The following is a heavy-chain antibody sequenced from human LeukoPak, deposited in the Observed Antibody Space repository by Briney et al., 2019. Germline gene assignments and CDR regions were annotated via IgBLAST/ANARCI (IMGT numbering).Heavy chain of an antibody. J-gene: IGHJ4*02. CDR3: ARDFQSKDSSGYYYYPDY. CDR2: IKQDGSEK. D-gene: IGHD3-22*01. Sequence: GGSLRLSRAASGFTFSSYWMSWVRQAPGKGLEWVANIKQDGSEKYYVDSVKGRFTISRDNAKNSLYLQMNSLRAEDTAVYYCARDFQSKDSSGYYYYPDYWGQGTLVTVSS. CDR1: GFTFSSYW. V-gene: IGHV3-7*03.